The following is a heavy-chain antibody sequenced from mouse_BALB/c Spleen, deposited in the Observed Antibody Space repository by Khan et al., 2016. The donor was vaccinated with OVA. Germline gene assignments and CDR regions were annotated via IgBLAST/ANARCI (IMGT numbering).Heavy chain of an antibody. J-gene: IGHJ3*01. Sequence: VQLKESGPGLVKPSQSLSLTCTVTGYSITSDYAWNWIRQFPGNKLEWMGYISYSGSTTCNPSLKSRISITRDTSKNQFFLQLNSVTTEDTATYYCARWFTYWGQGTLVTVSA. CDR1: GYSITSDYA. V-gene: IGHV3-2*02. CDR2: ISYSGST. CDR3: ARWFTY.